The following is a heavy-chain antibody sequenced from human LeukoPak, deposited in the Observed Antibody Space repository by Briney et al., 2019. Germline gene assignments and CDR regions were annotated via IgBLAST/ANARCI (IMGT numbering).Heavy chain of an antibody. V-gene: IGHV3-64*01. D-gene: IGHD3-10*01. CDR1: GFTFSSYA. Sequence: PGGSLGLSCAASGFTFSSYAMHWVRQAPGKGLEYVSAISSNGGSTYYANSVKGRFTISRDNSKNTLYLQMGSLRAEDMAVYYCARGEPHYYGSGSYFRAHFDYWGQGTLVTVSS. CDR2: ISSNGGST. CDR3: ARGEPHYYGSGSYFRAHFDY. J-gene: IGHJ4*02.